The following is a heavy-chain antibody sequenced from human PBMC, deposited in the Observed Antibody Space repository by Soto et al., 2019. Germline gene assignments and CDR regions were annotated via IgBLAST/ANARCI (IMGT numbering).Heavy chain of an antibody. CDR3: AGLQNGQQLVFDY. D-gene: IGHD6-13*01. CDR2: IYYSGST. J-gene: IGHJ4*02. V-gene: IGHV4-39*01. Sequence: PSETLSLTCTVSGGSISSSSYYWGWIRQPPGKGLEWIGSIYYSGSTYYNPSLKSRVTISVDTSKNQFSLKLSSVTAADTAVYYCAGLQNGQQLVFDYWGQGTLATVSS. CDR1: GGSISSSSYY.